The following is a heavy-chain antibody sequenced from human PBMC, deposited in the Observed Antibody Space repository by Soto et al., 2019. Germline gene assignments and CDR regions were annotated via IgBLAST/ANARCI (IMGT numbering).Heavy chain of an antibody. J-gene: IGHJ6*02. D-gene: IGHD1-1*01. V-gene: IGHV3-30-3*01. Sequence: QVQLVESGGGVVQPGRSLRLSCAASGFTFSYHALNWVRQPPGKGLEWVAVISYDGDNKYIAESVKGRFTMSRDNSKNTVSLQTTSLRTEDTAMYFCARGTTTSALSAMDVWGQGTTVTVSS. CDR3: ARGTTTSALSAMDV. CDR1: GFTFSYHA. CDR2: ISYDGDNK.